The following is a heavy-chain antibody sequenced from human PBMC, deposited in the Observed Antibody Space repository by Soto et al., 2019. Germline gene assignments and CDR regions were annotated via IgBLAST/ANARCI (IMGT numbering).Heavy chain of an antibody. CDR2: IYYSGST. J-gene: IGHJ4*02. D-gene: IGHD3-22*01. V-gene: IGHV4-30-4*01. CDR1: GGSISSYY. Sequence: SETLSLTCTVSGGSISSYYWSWIRQPPGKGLEWIGYIYYSGSTYYNPSLKSRVTISVDTSKNQFSLKLSSVTAADTAVYYCARVPNYYDSSGIDYWGQGTLVTVSS. CDR3: ARVPNYYDSSGIDY.